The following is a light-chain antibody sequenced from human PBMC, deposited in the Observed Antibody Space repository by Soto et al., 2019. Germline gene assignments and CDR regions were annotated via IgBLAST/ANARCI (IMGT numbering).Light chain of an antibody. V-gene: IGLV2-14*01. CDR1: ISDIGGYNF. CDR2: DVN. J-gene: IGLJ2*01. Sequence: QSALTQPASVSGSPGQSITISCTGTISDIGGYNFISWYQHHPGKAPKLVIYDVNNRPSGISYRFSGSKSGNTASLTFSGLQAEDEADYYCASYTRTTNLVFGGGTKLTVL. CDR3: ASYTRTTNLV.